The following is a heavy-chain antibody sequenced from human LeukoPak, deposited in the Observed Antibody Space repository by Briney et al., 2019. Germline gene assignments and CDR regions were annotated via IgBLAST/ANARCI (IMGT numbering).Heavy chain of an antibody. J-gene: IGHJ5*02. D-gene: IGHD6-6*01. CDR2: INPNSGGT. CDR1: GYTFTGYY. CDR3: AREGSSSSGSWFDP. Sequence: ASVKVSCKASGYTFTGYYMHWVRQAPGQGLEWMGLINPNSGGTHYAQKFQGRVTMSRDTSISTAYMELSRLRSDDTVVYYGAREGSSSSGSWFDPWGQGTLVTVSS. V-gene: IGHV1-2*02.